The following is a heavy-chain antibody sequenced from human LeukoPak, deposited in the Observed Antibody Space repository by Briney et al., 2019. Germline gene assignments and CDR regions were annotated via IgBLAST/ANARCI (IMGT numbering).Heavy chain of an antibody. CDR1: GGTFSSYA. V-gene: IGHV1-69*01. D-gene: IGHD4-17*01. Sequence: SVKVSCKASGGTFSSYAISWVRQAPGQGLEWMGGIIPIFGTANYAQKFQGRVTITADESTSTAYMELSSLRSEDTAVYHCARAGPRGYDYGDYILDYWGQGTLVTVSS. CDR3: ARAGPRGYDYGDYILDY. J-gene: IGHJ4*02. CDR2: IIPIFGTA.